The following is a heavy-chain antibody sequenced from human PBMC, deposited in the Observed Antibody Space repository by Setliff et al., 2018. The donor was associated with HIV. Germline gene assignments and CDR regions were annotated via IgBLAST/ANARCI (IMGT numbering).Heavy chain of an antibody. Sequence: SETLSLTCDVSGGSISSNSWWTWVRQPPGKGLEWIGQIYHGGNTRYNPSLKSRLTMSMDKSKNQVSLELSSVTAADTAVYYCARPSLGIGGGSLFDYWGQGILVTVSS. CDR1: GGSISSNSW. J-gene: IGHJ4*02. CDR2: IYHGGNT. D-gene: IGHD3-3*01. CDR3: ARPSLGIGGGSLFDY. V-gene: IGHV4-4*02.